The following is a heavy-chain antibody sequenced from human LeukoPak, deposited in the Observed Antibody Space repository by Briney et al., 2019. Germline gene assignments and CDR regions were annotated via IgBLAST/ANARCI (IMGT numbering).Heavy chain of an antibody. J-gene: IGHJ4*02. CDR2: ISGSGGST. CDR3: AKAPLFDWLLRRSFDY. CDR1: GFTVSVNY. D-gene: IGHD3-9*01. Sequence: PGGSLRLSCAAFGFTVSVNYMSWVRQAPGKGLEWVAIISGSGGSTYYADSVRGRFTISRDNSKNTLYLQMNSLRAEDTAVYYCAKAPLFDWLLRRSFDYWGQGTLVTVSS. V-gene: IGHV3-23*01.